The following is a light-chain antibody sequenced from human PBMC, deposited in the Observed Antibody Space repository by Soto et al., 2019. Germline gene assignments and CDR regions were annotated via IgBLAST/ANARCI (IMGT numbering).Light chain of an antibody. Sequence: DIVLTQSPGTLSLSPGERATLSCRASQSVSSNHLAWYQQKPGQAPRLLIYGVSSRATGIPVRFSGSGSETDFTLTITRLEPEDFAVYYCQQYSSSRTFGQGTKVEIK. CDR3: QQYSSSRT. CDR2: GVS. J-gene: IGKJ1*01. CDR1: QSVSSNH. V-gene: IGKV3-20*01.